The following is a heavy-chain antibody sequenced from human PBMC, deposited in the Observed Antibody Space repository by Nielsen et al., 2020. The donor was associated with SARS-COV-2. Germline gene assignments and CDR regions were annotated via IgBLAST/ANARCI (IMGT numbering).Heavy chain of an antibody. Sequence: SLKISCAASGFTFDDYAMHWVRQAPGKGLEWVSGISWNSGSIGYADSVKGRFTISRDNAKNSLYLQMNSLRAEDTAVYYCARVAAGNLLRDDAFDIWGQGTMVTVSS. D-gene: IGHD6-13*01. CDR3: ARVAAGNLLRDDAFDI. CDR1: GFTFDDYA. V-gene: IGHV3-9*01. CDR2: ISWNSGSI. J-gene: IGHJ3*02.